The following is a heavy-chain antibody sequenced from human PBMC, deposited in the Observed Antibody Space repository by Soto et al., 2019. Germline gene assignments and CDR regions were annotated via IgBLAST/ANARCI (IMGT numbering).Heavy chain of an antibody. Sequence: GESLKISCKGSGYSFTSYWISWVRQMPGKGLEWMGRIDPSDSYTNYSPSFQGHVTISADKSISTAYLQWSSLKASDTAMYYCARLNSSLQQKNYYYYGMDVWGQGTTVTAP. CDR3: ARLNSSLQQKNYYYYGMDV. V-gene: IGHV5-10-1*01. D-gene: IGHD6-6*01. J-gene: IGHJ6*02. CDR2: IDPSDSYT. CDR1: GYSFTSYW.